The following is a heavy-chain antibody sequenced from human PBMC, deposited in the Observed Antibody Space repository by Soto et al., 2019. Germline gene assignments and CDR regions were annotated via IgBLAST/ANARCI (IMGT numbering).Heavy chain of an antibody. CDR1: GCSVSDSY. V-gene: IGHV3-53*01. CDR3: ARGAQNGYPLYYFDY. J-gene: IGHJ4*02. Sequence: GGSLRLSCTASGCSVSDSYVSWVRQAPGKGLECVSIMYSGGSTYYTDSVKGRFTMSRDKSKNTLYLQMNNLRGEDTAVYYCARGAQNGYPLYYFDYWGQGTRVTVSS. D-gene: IGHD5-12*01. CDR2: MYSGGST.